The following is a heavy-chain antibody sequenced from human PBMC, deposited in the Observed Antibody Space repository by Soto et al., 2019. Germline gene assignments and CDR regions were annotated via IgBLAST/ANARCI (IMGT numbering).Heavy chain of an antibody. CDR3: ARDLPSNTKIRTYYDYYGMDV. Sequence: GGSLRLSCAASGFTFSSYTMNWVRQAPGKGLEWVAVISYDGSNKYYADSVKGRFTISRDNSKNTLYLQMNSLRAEDTAVYYCARDLPSNTKIRTYYDYYGMDVWGQGTTVTVSS. J-gene: IGHJ6*02. CDR1: GFTFSSYT. CDR2: ISYDGSNK. V-gene: IGHV3-30-3*01. D-gene: IGHD2-8*01.